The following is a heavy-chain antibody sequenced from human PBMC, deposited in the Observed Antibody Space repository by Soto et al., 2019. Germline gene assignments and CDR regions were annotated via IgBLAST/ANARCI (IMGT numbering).Heavy chain of an antibody. J-gene: IGHJ4*02. V-gene: IGHV4-59*01. CDR2: IYNSGST. Sequence: SETLSLTCTVSGGSISSYYWGWIRQPPGKGLEWIGYIYNSGSTNYDPSLKSRVTISVDTSKNQFSLRLTSVTAADTAVYYCARGQWLLPKIILGQTNTHSELWGQGTLVTLSS. D-gene: IGHD5-12*01. CDR3: ARGQWLLPKIILGQTNTHSEL. CDR1: GGSISSYY.